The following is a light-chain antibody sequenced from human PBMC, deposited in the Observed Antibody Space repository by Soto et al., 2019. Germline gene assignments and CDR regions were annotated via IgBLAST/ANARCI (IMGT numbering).Light chain of an antibody. CDR3: QQSFVSPWT. J-gene: IGKJ1*01. V-gene: IGKV1-39*01. CDR1: QNIHKY. Sequence: DIQMTQSPSSLSASVRDRVTISCRSSQNIHKYLNWYQQRPGKAPNLLVYEATSLETGVSLKFSGSGSETEFTLTINSLQPEDFATYYCQQSFVSPWTFGQGTNIEI. CDR2: EAT.